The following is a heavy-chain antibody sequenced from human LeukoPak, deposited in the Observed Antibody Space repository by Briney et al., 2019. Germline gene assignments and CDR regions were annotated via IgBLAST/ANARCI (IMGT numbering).Heavy chain of an antibody. J-gene: IGHJ3*02. Sequence: SETLSLTCTVSSGSISTSNYYWGWVRHPPGKALEWIGNIFYSPSLKSRVTISLDTSRNQFSLKLNSVTAADTAVYYCAKSNGYGLIDIWGQGTMVTVSS. V-gene: IGHV4-39*07. CDR3: AKSNGYGLIDI. D-gene: IGHD3-22*01. CDR2: IF. CDR1: SGSISTSNYY.